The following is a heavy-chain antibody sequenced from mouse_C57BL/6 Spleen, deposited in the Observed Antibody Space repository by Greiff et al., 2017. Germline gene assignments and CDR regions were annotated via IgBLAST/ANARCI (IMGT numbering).Heavy chain of an antibody. CDR3: ARGGLYYYGSRGDY. D-gene: IGHD1-1*01. V-gene: IGHV1-26*01. Sequence: VQLQQSGPELVKPGASVKISCKASGYTFTDYYMNWVKQSHGKSLEWIGDINPNNGGTSYHQKFKGKATLTVDKSSSTAYMELRSLTSEDSAVYYCARGGLYYYGSRGDYWGQGTTLTVSS. CDR2: INPNNGGT. J-gene: IGHJ2*01. CDR1: GYTFTDYY.